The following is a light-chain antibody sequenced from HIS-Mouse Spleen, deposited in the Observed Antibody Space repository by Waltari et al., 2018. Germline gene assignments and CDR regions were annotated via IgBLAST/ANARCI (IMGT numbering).Light chain of an antibody. CDR3: AAWDDSLSGPV. Sequence: QSVLTQPPSASGTPGQRVTISCSGRSPNLGSTYLSLYPQPPGTAPKLLIYRNNQRPSGVPDRFSGSKSGTSASLAISGLRSEDEADYYCAAWDDSLSGPVFGGGTKLTVL. J-gene: IGLJ3*02. CDR1: SPNLGSTY. CDR2: RNN. V-gene: IGLV1-47*01.